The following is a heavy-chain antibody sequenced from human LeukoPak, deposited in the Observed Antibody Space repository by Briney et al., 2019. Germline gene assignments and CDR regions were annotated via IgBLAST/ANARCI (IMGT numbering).Heavy chain of an antibody. Sequence: GGSLRLSCAASGFTFSSYAMSWVRQARGKGLEGVSAISGSGGSTYYADSVKGRFTISRDNSKNTLYLQMNSLRAEDTAVYYCAKDATRRTYYYGSGIWGQGTMVTVSS. V-gene: IGHV3-23*01. CDR3: AKDATRRTYYYGSGI. J-gene: IGHJ3*02. CDR1: GFTFSSYA. CDR2: ISGSGGST. D-gene: IGHD3-10*01.